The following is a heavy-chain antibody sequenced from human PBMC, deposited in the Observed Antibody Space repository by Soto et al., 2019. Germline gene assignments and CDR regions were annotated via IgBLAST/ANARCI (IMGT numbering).Heavy chain of an antibody. V-gene: IGHV3-23*01. CDR3: SKNRQYPRGQFYF. D-gene: IGHD3-10*01. J-gene: IGHJ4*02. CDR2: ISPNGQGI. Sequence: QPGESLRLSCGVSGFTVTSNGGSWVRQAPGKGLEWVSAISPNGQGIWYADSVKGRFTISRDISRNTVFLQMDSLRAEDTAVYYCSKNRQYPRGQFYFWGQGTLVTVSS. CDR1: GFTVTSNG.